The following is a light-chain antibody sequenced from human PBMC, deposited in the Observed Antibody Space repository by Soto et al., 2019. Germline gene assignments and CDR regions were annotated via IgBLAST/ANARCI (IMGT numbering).Light chain of an antibody. Sequence: DIQMTQSPSSLSASVGDRVTITCRASQSISSYLNWYQQKPGKAPKLLIYAASSLQSGVPSRFSVRGSGTDFTLTISSLQPEDFATYYCQQSYSTPPTFGGGTKVEIK. CDR2: AAS. J-gene: IGKJ4*01. V-gene: IGKV1-39*01. CDR3: QQSYSTPPT. CDR1: QSISSY.